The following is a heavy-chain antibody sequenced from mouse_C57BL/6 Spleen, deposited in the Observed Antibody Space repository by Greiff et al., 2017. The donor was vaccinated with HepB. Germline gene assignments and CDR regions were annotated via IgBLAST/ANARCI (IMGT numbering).Heavy chain of an antibody. V-gene: IGHV2-6-1*01. CDR1: GFSLTSYG. CDR2: IWSDGST. Sequence: VKVVESGPGLVAPSQSLSITCTVSGFSLTSYGVHWVRQPPGKGLEWLVVIWSDGSTTYNSALKSRLSISKDNSKSQVFLKMNSLQTDDTAMYYCARHGYYGSSLYYAMDYWGQGTSVTVSS. CDR3: ARHGYYGSSLYYAMDY. J-gene: IGHJ4*01. D-gene: IGHD1-1*01.